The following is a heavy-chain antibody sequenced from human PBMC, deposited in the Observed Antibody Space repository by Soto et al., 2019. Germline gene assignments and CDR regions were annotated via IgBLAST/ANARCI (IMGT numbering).Heavy chain of an antibody. V-gene: IGHV2-5*02. CDR2: IYWDADK. J-gene: IGHJ4*02. CDR3: PHLYWAASGTRYYFDY. Sequence: QITLKESGPTLGKPTQTLTLTCTFSGLSFTTDGMGVGWIRQPPGKALEWLALIYWDADKRYSPSLKSRLTITNDASRNQVVLTLTHMDPADTASCYCPHLYWAASGTRYYFDYWGQGNLVTVSS. CDR1: GLSFTTDGMG. D-gene: IGHD6-13*01.